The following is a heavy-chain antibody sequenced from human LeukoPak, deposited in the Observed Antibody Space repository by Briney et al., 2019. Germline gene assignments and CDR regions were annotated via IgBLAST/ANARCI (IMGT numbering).Heavy chain of an antibody. V-gene: IGHV4-34*01. CDR2: INHSGST. J-gene: IGHJ4*02. D-gene: IGHD6-19*01. Sequence: SSETLSLTCAVYGGSFSGYYWSWIRQPPGKGLEWIGEINHSGSTNYNPSLKSRVTISVDTSKNQFSLKLSSVTAADTAVYYCARNDDPSSSLDYWGQGTLVTVSS. CDR3: ARNDDPSSSLDY. CDR1: GGSFSGYY.